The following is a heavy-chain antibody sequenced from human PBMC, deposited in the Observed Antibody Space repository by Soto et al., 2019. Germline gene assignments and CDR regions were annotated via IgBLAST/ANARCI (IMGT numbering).Heavy chain of an antibody. CDR2: INPNSGGT. D-gene: IGHD2-2*02. J-gene: IGHJ6*02. CDR3: ARDYCSSTSCYKDYYYGMDV. V-gene: IGHV1-2*02. Sequence: ASVKVSCKASGYTFTGYYMHWVRQAPGQGLEWMGWINPNSGGTNYAQKFQGRVTMTGDTSISTAYMELSRLRSDDTAVHYCARDYCSSTSCYKDYYYGMDVWGQGTTATVSS. CDR1: GYTFTGYY.